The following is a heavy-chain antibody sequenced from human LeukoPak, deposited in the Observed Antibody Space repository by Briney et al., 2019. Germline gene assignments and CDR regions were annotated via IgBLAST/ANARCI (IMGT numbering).Heavy chain of an antibody. CDR1: GFTFSNAW. Sequence: GGSLRLSCAASGFTFSNAWMSWVRQAPGKGLEWVSAVSGSGGSTYYAGSVKGRFTISRDNSKNTLYLQMNSLRAEDTAVYYCAKGTYYDFWSGYYTEHKFDAFDIWGQGTMVTVSS. CDR3: AKGTYYDFWSGYYTEHKFDAFDI. D-gene: IGHD3-3*01. CDR2: VSGSGGST. V-gene: IGHV3-23*01. J-gene: IGHJ3*02.